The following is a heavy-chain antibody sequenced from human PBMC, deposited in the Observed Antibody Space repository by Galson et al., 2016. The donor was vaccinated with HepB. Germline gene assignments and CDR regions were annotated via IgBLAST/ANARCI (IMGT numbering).Heavy chain of an antibody. CDR3: AKEHFGYSDTSPHY. V-gene: IGHV3-30*18. Sequence: SLRLSCAASGFTFSSYGMHWVRQAPGKGLEWVAVISCDGSNNYYADSVKGRFTISRDNSKKTVHLEMNSLRPEDTAVYYCAKEHFGYSDTSPHYWGQGTMVIVSS. CDR1: GFTFSSYG. D-gene: IGHD5-18*01. J-gene: IGHJ4*02. CDR2: ISCDGSNN.